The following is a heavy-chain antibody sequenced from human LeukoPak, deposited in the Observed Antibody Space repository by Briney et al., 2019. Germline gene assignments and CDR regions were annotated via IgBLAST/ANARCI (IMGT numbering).Heavy chain of an antibody. V-gene: IGHV1-69*06. Sequence: SVKVSCKASGGTFSSYAISWVRQAPGQGLEWMGGIIPIFGTANYAQKFQGRVTITADKSTSTAYMELSSLRSEDTGVYYCARADYSDYNTDIDYWGQGTLVTVSS. D-gene: IGHD4-11*01. CDR3: ARADYSDYNTDIDY. CDR1: GGTFSSYA. CDR2: IIPIFGTA. J-gene: IGHJ4*02.